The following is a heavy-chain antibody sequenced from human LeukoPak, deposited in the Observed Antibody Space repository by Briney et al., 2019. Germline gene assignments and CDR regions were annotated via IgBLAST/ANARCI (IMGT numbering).Heavy chain of an antibody. D-gene: IGHD6-19*01. Sequence: SETLSLTCTVSGGSISSDYWSWIRQPPGEGLEWIGYIYYTGSTTYNPSLKSRLTISLDTSKNQFSLKLTSVTAADTAVYYCARHIAVGEDVWGQGTTVTVFS. V-gene: IGHV4-59*01. CDR3: ARHIAVGEDV. CDR1: GGSISSDY. J-gene: IGHJ6*02. CDR2: IYYTGST.